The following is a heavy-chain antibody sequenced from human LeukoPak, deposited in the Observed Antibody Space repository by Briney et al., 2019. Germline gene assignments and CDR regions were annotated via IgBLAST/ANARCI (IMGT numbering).Heavy chain of an antibody. D-gene: IGHD6-13*01. CDR3: TTGGSWTDIFDY. J-gene: IGHJ4*02. CDR1: GFTFSNAW. Sequence: GGSLRLSCAASGFTFSNAWMSWVRQAPGKGLEWVGRIKSKTDGGTPDYAAPVKGRFTISRDDSKNTLYLQMNSLKTEDTAVYYCTTGGSWTDIFDYWGQGTLVTVSS. V-gene: IGHV3-15*01. CDR2: IKSKTDGGTP.